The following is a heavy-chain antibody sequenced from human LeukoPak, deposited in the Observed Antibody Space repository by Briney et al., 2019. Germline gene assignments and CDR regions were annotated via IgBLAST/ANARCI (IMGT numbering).Heavy chain of an antibody. J-gene: IGHJ3*01. V-gene: IGHV3-7*03. Sequence: RQAPGKGXEXVASINSDGSEGYYADVVKGRFTISRDNAKNSLYLQINSLRAEDTAVYYCARSSYSSSPSVWGQGTMVTVSS. CDR2: INSDGSEG. CDR3: ARSSYSSSPSV. D-gene: IGHD6-6*01.